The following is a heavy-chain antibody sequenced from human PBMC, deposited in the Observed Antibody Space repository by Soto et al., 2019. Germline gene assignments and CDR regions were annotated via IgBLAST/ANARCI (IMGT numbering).Heavy chain of an antibody. Sequence: SGPTLVNPTETLTLTCTVSGFSLSNARMGVSWIRQPPGKALEWLAHIFSNDEKSYSTTLKNRLTISKDTSKSQVFLTMTNMDPVDTATYYCARILPNTYDYIWGSYLQPFDYWGQGTLVTVSS. J-gene: IGHJ4*02. V-gene: IGHV2-26*01. CDR3: ARILPNTYDYIWGSYLQPFDY. CDR2: IFSNDEK. CDR1: GFSLSNARMG. D-gene: IGHD3-16*02.